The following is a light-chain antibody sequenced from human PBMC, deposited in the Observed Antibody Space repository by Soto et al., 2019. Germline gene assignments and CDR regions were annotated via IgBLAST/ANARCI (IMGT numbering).Light chain of an antibody. V-gene: IGLV2-14*01. CDR1: SSDVGGHNY. Sequence: QSVLTQPASVSGAPGKSITISCTGTSSDVGGHNYVSWYQQHPGKAPILMIYDVSNRPSGVSNRFSGSRSGNTASLTISGLQAEDEDDYYCSSYTSSSTLVFGTGTKVTVL. CDR3: SSYTSSSTLV. J-gene: IGLJ1*01. CDR2: DVS.